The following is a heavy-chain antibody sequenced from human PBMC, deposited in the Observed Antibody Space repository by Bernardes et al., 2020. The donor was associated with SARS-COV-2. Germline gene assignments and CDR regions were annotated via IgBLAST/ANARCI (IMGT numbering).Heavy chain of an antibody. CDR3: AKDSTPPSYCGGDCYGAFDI. Sequence: GSLRLAWAASGFTFSSYAISWVRQAPGKGLEWVSAISGSGGSTYYADSVKGRFTISRDNSKNTLYLQMNSLRAEDTAVYYCAKDSTPPSYCGGDCYGAFDIWGQGTMVTVSS. J-gene: IGHJ3*02. CDR2: ISGSGGST. CDR1: GFTFSSYA. D-gene: IGHD2-21*02. V-gene: IGHV3-23*01.